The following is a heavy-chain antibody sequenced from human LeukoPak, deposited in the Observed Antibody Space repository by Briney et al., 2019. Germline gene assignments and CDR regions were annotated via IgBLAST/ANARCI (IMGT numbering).Heavy chain of an antibody. CDR3: AGGAGIAAAGTMVGEVDY. CDR1: GGSFSGYY. CDR2: INHSGST. D-gene: IGHD6-13*01. Sequence: PSETLSLTCAVYGGSFSGYYWSWIRQPQGKGLEWIGEINHSGSTNYNPSLKSRVTISVDTSKNQFSLKLSSVTAADTAVYYCAGGAGIAAAGTMVGEVDYWGQGTLVTVSS. J-gene: IGHJ4*02. V-gene: IGHV4-34*01.